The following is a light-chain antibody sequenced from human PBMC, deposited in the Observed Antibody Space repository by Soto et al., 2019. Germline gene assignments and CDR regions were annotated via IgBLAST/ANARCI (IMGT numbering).Light chain of an antibody. Sequence: EIVMTQYPATLSVSPGERATLSCRASQSVNIHLAWYQQKPGQAPRLLIYGASARATGIPAKFSGSGSGTECTLTISSLQSEDFAVYYCQQYNKWPRTFGQGTKVDIK. CDR2: GAS. V-gene: IGKV3D-15*01. CDR1: QSVNIH. J-gene: IGKJ1*01. CDR3: QQYNKWPRT.